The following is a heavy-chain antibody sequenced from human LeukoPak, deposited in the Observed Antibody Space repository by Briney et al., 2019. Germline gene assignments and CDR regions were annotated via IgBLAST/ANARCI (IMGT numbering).Heavy chain of an antibody. CDR1: GGTFSSYA. V-gene: IGHV1-69*04. Sequence: SVKVSCKASGGTFSSYAISWVRQAPGQGLEWMGRIIPILGIANYAQKLQGRVTMTTDTSTSTVYMELSSLRSEDTAVYYCARGPADNYMDVWGKGTTVTVSS. CDR3: ARGPADNYMDV. CDR2: IIPILGIA. J-gene: IGHJ6*03.